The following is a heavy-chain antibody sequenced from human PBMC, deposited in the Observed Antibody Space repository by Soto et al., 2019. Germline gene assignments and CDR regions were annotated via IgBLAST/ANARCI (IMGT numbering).Heavy chain of an antibody. D-gene: IGHD2-8*02. CDR2: ISGSGLST. CDR3: AKARVREYCTVSICNAFDF. V-gene: IGHV3-23*01. CDR1: GFTFSNYA. J-gene: IGHJ4*02. Sequence: EVQLLESGGGLVQPGGSLTLSCVASGFTFSNYAMSWVRQTPGKGLEWVSAISGSGLSTFHADSVKGRFTISRDNIKNTMSVHMTGLRDEDTAVYYCAKARVREYCTVSICNAFDFWGQGPLVSVSS.